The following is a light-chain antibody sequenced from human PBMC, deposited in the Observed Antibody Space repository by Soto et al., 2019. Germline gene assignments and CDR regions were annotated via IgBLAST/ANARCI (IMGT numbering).Light chain of an antibody. V-gene: IGLV6-57*04. Sequence: NFMLTQPHSVSESPGKTVTISCTRSSGSIASNFVQWYQQRPGSAPTIVIYEDDQRPSGVPDRFSGSIDSSSNSASLTISGLKTEDGADYSCQSYESSNVVFGGGTKLTVL. CDR3: QSYESSNVV. CDR2: EDD. CDR1: SGSIASNF. J-gene: IGLJ2*01.